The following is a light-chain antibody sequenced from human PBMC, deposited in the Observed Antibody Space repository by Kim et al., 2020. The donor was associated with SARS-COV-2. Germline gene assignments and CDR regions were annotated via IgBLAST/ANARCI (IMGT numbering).Light chain of an antibody. CDR1: SSNIGNNY. Sequence: QSVLTQPPSVSAAPGQKVTISCSGSSSNIGNNYVSWYQQLPGTAPKLLIYDNNKRPSGIPDRFSGSKSGTSATLGITGLQTGDESAYYCATWDSSLSAGVFGGGTRLTVL. V-gene: IGLV1-51*01. J-gene: IGLJ3*02. CDR2: DNN. CDR3: ATWDSSLSAGV.